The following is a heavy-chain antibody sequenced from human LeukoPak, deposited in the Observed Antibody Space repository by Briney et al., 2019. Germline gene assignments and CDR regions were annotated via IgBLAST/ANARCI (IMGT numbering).Heavy chain of an antibody. D-gene: IGHD5-24*01. CDR1: GFTVSSNY. J-gene: IGHJ4*02. CDR2: ISGSGGST. CDR3: AKSGYNRFDY. Sequence: GGSLRLSCAASGFTVSSNYMNWVRQAPGKGLEWVSAISGSGGSTYYADSVKGRFTISRDNSKNTLYLQMNSLRAGDTAVYYCAKSGYNRFDYWGQGTLVTVSS. V-gene: IGHV3-23*01.